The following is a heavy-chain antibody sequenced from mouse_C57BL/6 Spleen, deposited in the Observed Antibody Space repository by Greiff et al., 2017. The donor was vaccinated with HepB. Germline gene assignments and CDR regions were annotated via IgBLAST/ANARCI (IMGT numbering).Heavy chain of an antibody. CDR2: INPNNGGT. CDR1: GYTFTDYY. CDR3: ARSYGELGLFDY. J-gene: IGHJ2*01. V-gene: IGHV1-26*01. Sequence: VQLQQSGPELVKPGASVKISCKASGYTFTDYYMNWVKQSHGKSLEWIGDINPNNGGTSYNQKFKGKATLTVDKSSSTAYMELRSLTSEDSAVYYCARSYGELGLFDYWGQGTTLTVSS. D-gene: IGHD4-1*01.